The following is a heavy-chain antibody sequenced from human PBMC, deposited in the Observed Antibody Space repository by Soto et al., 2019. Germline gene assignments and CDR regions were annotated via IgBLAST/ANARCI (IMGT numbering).Heavy chain of an antibody. CDR3: VRGDYGDY. CDR2: IRTSNGHS. Sequence: QVQLVQSGAEVKKPGASVKVSCQASGYSFTSLGISWVRQAPGQGPEWMGWIRTSNGHSWSAENLRDSVTMNTDTTTSIVYMDLRSLTFVDRAVYYCVRGDYGDYWGQGTLITVSS. D-gene: IGHD3-16*01. J-gene: IGHJ4*02. CDR1: GYSFTSLG. V-gene: IGHV1-18*04.